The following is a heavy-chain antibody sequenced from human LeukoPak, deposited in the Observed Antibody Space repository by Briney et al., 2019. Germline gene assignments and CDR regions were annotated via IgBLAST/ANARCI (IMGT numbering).Heavy chain of an antibody. J-gene: IGHJ6*02. D-gene: IGHD2-15*01. CDR1: GFTFSDYY. CDR3: PRDLDGIVVVVAATHNYYYGMDV. V-gene: IGHV3-11*04. CDR2: ISSSGSTI. Sequence: KTGGSLRLSCAASGFTFSDYYMSWIRQAPGKGLEWVSYISSSGSTIYYADSVKGRFAISRDNAKNSLYLQMNSLRAEDTAVYYCPRDLDGIVVVVAATHNYYYGMDVWGQGTTVTVSS.